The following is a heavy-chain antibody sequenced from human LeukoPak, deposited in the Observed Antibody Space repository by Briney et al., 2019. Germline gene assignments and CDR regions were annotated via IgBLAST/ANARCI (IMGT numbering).Heavy chain of an antibody. J-gene: IGHJ4*02. CDR2: IYYSGST. CDR1: GGSISSYY. Sequence: SETLSLTCTVSGGSISSYYWSWIRQPPGKGLEWIGYIYYSGSTNYNPSLKSRITISVDTSKNQFSLKLSSVTAADTAVYYCASQDYDFWIGYKPGIFDYWGQGTLVTVSS. CDR3: ASQDYDFWIGYKPGIFDY. D-gene: IGHD3-3*01. V-gene: IGHV4-59*01.